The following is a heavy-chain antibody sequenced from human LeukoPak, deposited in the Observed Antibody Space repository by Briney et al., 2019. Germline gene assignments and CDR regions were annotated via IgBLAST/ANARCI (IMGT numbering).Heavy chain of an antibody. V-gene: IGHV3-11*04. CDR3: ARDLTAHSYGYIEAFDI. J-gene: IGHJ3*02. Sequence: GGSLRLSCAASGFTFSDYYMSWIRQAPGKGLEWVSYISSSGSTIYYADSVKGRFTISRDNAKNSLYLQMNSLRAEDTAVYYCARDLTAHSYGYIEAFDIWGQGTMVTVSS. D-gene: IGHD5-18*01. CDR2: ISSSGSTI. CDR1: GFTFSDYY.